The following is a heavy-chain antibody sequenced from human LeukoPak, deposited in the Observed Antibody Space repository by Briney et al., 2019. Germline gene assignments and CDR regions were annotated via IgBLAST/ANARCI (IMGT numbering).Heavy chain of an antibody. CDR1: GGSFSGYY. CDR3: ARGLISITIFGVVIMGPYFDY. Sequence: SETLSLTCAVYGGSFSGYYWSWIRQPPGKGLEWIGEINHSGSTNYNPSLKSRVTIPVDTSKNQFSLKLSSVTAADTAVYYCARGLISITIFGVVIMGPYFDYWGQGTLVTVSS. CDR2: INHSGST. V-gene: IGHV4-34*01. J-gene: IGHJ4*02. D-gene: IGHD3-3*01.